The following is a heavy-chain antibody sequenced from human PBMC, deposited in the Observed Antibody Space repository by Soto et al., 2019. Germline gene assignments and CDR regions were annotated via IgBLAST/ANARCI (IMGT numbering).Heavy chain of an antibody. CDR1: GYSFTDYG. CDR3: ARWTGDGWEY. Sequence: QVQLVQSGAEVKKPGASVKVSCKASGYSFTDYGVTWVRQAPGQGLEWMGWISAYNGNTKYARNVQGRVTMTTDTSTSIAAMEVRSLRSDDTAVYYCARWTGDGWEYWGQGTLVTVSS. V-gene: IGHV1-18*01. D-gene: IGHD6-19*01. CDR2: ISAYNGNT. J-gene: IGHJ4*02.